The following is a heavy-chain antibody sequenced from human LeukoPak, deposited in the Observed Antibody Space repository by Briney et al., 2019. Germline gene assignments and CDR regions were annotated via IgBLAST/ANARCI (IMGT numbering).Heavy chain of an antibody. D-gene: IGHD1-1*01. CDR1: GFTFSGYE. CDR3: ARLSTGPDFYYFDY. J-gene: IGHJ4*02. CDR2: FSDSGDST. V-gene: IGHV3-23*01. Sequence: GGSLRLSCAASGFTFSGYEMSWVRQAPGKGLEWVSTFSDSGDSTYYADSVKGRFTISRDNSKNTLYLQMNSLRAEDTAVYYCARLSTGPDFYYFDYWGQGSLVTVSS.